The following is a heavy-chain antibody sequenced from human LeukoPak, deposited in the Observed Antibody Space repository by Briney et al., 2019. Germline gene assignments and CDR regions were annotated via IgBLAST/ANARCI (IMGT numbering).Heavy chain of an antibody. CDR2: INHSGST. Sequence: SETLSLTCAVYGGSFSGYYWSWIRQPPGKGLEWIGEINHSGSTNYNPSLKGRVTISVDTSKDQFSLKLTSVTAADTAVYYCARGPNYWYFDLWGRGTLVTVSS. J-gene: IGHJ2*01. V-gene: IGHV4-34*01. CDR3: ARGPNYWYFDL. CDR1: GGSFSGYY.